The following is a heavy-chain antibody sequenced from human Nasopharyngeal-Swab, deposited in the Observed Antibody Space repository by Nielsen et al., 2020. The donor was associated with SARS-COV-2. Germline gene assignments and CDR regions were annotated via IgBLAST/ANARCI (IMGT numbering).Heavy chain of an antibody. CDR3: TRGDGALTYFDY. D-gene: IGHD4-17*01. Sequence: GESLKISCATSGFRFGSYGMHWVRQAPDKGLEWVAVIWYDGGNKYYADSVKGRFTVSRDDSKSTLYLQMNSLRAEDTAVYYCTRGDGALTYFDYWGQGTLVSVSS. J-gene: IGHJ4*02. CDR2: IWYDGGNK. CDR1: GFRFGSYG. V-gene: IGHV3-33*01.